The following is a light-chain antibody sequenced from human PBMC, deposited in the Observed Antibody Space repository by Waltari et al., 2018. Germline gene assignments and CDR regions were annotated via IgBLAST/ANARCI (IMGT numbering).Light chain of an antibody. CDR3: QQYNNWPQT. J-gene: IGKJ2*01. CDR1: QNNNAK. Sequence: DILMTPSPATPSAVLGEIATLSCRASQNNNAKLAWYQLKPGQAPRLLISGGSTRATGVPARFSGSGSGIEFTLTISGLQSEDFAVYSCQQYNNWPQTFGQGTKLEV. CDR2: GGS. V-gene: IGKV3-15*01.